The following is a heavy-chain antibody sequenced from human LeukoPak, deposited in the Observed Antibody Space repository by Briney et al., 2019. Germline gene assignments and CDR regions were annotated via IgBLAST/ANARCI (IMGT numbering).Heavy chain of an antibody. CDR1: GFTFSDYY. D-gene: IGHD2-2*01. J-gene: IGHJ4*02. CDR2: ISGSSSDT. CDR3: GRFSRAPDY. V-gene: IGHV3-11*06. Sequence: GGSLRLSCAASGFTFSDYYMNWIRQAPGKGLEYISYISGSSSDTNYADSVKGRFTISRDNAKKSLYLQMNSLSAEDTAVYYCGRFSRAPDYWGQGTLVAVSS.